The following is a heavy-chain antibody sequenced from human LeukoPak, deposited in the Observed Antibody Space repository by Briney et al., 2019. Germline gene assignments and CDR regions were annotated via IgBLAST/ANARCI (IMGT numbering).Heavy chain of an antibody. CDR3: ARDLGERPDAFDI. Sequence: GASVKVSCKASGGTFSSYAISWVRQAPGQGLEWMGRIIPILGIANYAQKFQGRVTITADKSTSTAYMELSSLRSEDTAVYYCARDLGERPDAFDIWGQGTMVTVSS. V-gene: IGHV1-69*04. CDR2: IIPILGIA. CDR1: GGTFSSYA. J-gene: IGHJ3*02. D-gene: IGHD3-16*01.